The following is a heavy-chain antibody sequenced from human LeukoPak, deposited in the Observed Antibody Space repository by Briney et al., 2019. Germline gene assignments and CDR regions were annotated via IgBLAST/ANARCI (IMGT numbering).Heavy chain of an antibody. CDR1: GFTFSSYA. Sequence: GGSLRLSCAASGFTFSSYAMGWVRQAPGKGLEWVSAISGSGGSTYYADSVKGRFTISRDNSKNTLYLQMNSLRAEDTAVYYCAKFRAAGRVYYWGQGTLVTVSS. V-gene: IGHV3-23*01. D-gene: IGHD6-25*01. J-gene: IGHJ4*02. CDR3: AKFRAAGRVYY. CDR2: ISGSGGST.